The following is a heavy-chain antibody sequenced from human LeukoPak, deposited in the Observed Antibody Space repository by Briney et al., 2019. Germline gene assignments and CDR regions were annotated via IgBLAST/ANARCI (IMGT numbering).Heavy chain of an antibody. CDR3: AKARGSTFYYFDY. CDR1: GFTFSTYA. V-gene: IGHV3-23*01. CDR2: ISGSGGNT. J-gene: IGHJ4*02. D-gene: IGHD6-13*01. Sequence: GGSLRLSCAASGFTFSTYAMSWVRRAPGKGLEWVSVISGSGGNTYYADSVKGRFTISRGNSKNTLYLQMSSLRAEDTAIYSCAKARGSTFYYFDYWGQGTLVTVSS.